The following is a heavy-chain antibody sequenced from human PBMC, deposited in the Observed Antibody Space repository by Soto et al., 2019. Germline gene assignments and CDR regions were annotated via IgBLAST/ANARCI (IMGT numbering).Heavy chain of an antibody. V-gene: IGHV4-59*01. D-gene: IGHD3-10*01. J-gene: IGHJ4*02. CDR3: AATSGNYPHFFDS. CDR1: DGSTSSYY. CDR2: IYYHGST. Sequence: SETLSLTCTVSDGSTSSYYWSWIRQPPGKGLEWIGYIYYHGSTSYNPSLKSRVTISVDTSKNQFSLKLNSVTAADTAVYYCAATSGNYPHFFDSWGQGTLVTVS.